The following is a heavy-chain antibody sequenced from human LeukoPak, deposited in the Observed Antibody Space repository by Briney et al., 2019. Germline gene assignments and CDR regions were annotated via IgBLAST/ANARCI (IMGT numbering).Heavy chain of an antibody. J-gene: IGHJ4*02. V-gene: IGHV4-59*01. CDR3: ARDLYSSSPSSPDY. D-gene: IGHD6-6*01. CDR1: GGSISSYY. CDR2: IYYSGST. Sequence: SETLSLTCTVPGGSISSYYWSWIRQPPGKGLEWIGYIYYSGSTNYNPSLKSRVTISVDTSKNQFSLKLSSVTAADTAVYYCARDLYSSSPSSPDYWGQGTLVTVSS.